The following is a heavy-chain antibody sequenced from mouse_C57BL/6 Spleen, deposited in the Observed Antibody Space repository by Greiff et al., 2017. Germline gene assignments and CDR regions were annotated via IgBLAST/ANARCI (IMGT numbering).Heavy chain of an antibody. V-gene: IGHV5-4*01. J-gene: IGHJ3*01. CDR2: ISDGGSYT. CDR3: ARDEDDYDSWFAY. D-gene: IGHD2-4*01. CDR1: GFTFSSYA. Sequence: EVQVVESGGGLVKPGGSLKLSCAASGFTFSSYAMSWVRQTPEKRLEWVATISDGGSYTYYPDNVKGRFTISRDNAKNNLYLQMSHLKSEDTAMYYCARDEDDYDSWFAYWGQGTLVTVSA.